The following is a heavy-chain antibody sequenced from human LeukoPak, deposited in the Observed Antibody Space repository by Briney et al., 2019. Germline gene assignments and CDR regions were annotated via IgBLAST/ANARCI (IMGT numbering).Heavy chain of an antibody. V-gene: IGHV4-59*01. J-gene: IGHJ5*02. CDR3: ARGAGDIGP. Sequence: SETLSLTCTVSGGSISSYHWSWIRQSPGKGLEWIGYIYYSGSTNYNPSPKSRVDISVDMSKNQFSLNLSSVTAADTAVYYCARGAGDIGPWGQGTLVTVSP. CDR2: IYYSGST. D-gene: IGHD3-10*01. CDR1: GGSISSYH.